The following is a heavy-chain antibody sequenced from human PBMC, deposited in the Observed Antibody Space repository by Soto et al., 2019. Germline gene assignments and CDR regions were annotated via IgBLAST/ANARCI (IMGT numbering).Heavy chain of an antibody. Sequence: QLQLQESGPGLVKPSETLSLICTVSGGSISSNDYYGGWIRQPPGKGLEWIGSIYYSGNTYYNPSLKGRVAISVDTSKNQLSLKLNSVTAADSAVYYCVRGNSQLSSGWPVDCWGHGALVTVFS. CDR3: VRGNSQLSSGWPVDC. J-gene: IGHJ4*01. V-gene: IGHV4-39*01. CDR2: IYYSGNT. D-gene: IGHD6-25*01. CDR1: GGSISSNDYY.